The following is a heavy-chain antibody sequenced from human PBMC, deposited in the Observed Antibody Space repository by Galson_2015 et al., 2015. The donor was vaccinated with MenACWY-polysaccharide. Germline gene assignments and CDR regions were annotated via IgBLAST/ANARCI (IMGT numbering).Heavy chain of an antibody. CDR3: ARATLSGGFES. CDR2: ISSSSGNT. CDR1: GFTFSLYN. V-gene: IGHV3-21*05. Sequence: SLRLSCAASGFTFSLYNMHWVRQAPGKGLEWVSYISSSSGNTDHTDSVKGRFTISRDTSTNTLYLHMNSLRAEDTAVYFCARATLSGGFESWGQGTLVTVSS. J-gene: IGHJ4*02. D-gene: IGHD1-1*01.